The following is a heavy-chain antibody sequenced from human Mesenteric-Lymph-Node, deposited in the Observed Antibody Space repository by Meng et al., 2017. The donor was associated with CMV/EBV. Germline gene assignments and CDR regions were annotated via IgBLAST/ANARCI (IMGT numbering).Heavy chain of an antibody. Sequence: FSLSTSGMGVGWIRQPPGKALEWLALIYWDDDKGYSPSLKSRRTITKDTSKNQVVLTMTNVDPVDTATYYCVHTYYYGSGSAPFDYWGQGTLVTVSS. CDR1: FSLSTSGMG. J-gene: IGHJ4*02. CDR2: IYWDDDK. D-gene: IGHD3-10*01. CDR3: VHTYYYGSGSAPFDY. V-gene: IGHV2-5*02.